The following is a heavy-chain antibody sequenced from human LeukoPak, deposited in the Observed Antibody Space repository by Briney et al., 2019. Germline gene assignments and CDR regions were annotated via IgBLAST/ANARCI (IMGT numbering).Heavy chain of an antibody. J-gene: IGHJ3*02. CDR3: ARAVVPAATDDAFDI. CDR1: GFTFSSYA. D-gene: IGHD2-2*01. Sequence: PGGSLRLSCAASGFTFSSYAMSWVRQAPGKGLEWVANIKQDGSEKYYVDSVKGRFTISRDNAKNSLYLQMNSLRAEDTAVYYCARAVVPAATDDAFDIWGQGTMVTVSS. V-gene: IGHV3-7*04. CDR2: IKQDGSEK.